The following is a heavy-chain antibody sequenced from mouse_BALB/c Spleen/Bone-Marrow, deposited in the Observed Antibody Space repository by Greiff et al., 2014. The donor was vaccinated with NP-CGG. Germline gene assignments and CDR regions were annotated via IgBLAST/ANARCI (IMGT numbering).Heavy chain of an antibody. V-gene: IGHV1S135*01. CDR3: SRGVLAYFDY. D-gene: IGHD2-14*01. Sequence: VQLQQPGPELVKPGASVKVSCKASGYAFTNYNMYWVKQSHGKSLEWIGYIDPYSGGTNYNQKFRGKATLTVDKSSSTAYMHLNSLTSEDSAVYYCSRGVLAYFDYWGQGTTLTVSS. CDR2: IDPYSGGT. CDR1: GYAFTNYN. J-gene: IGHJ2*01.